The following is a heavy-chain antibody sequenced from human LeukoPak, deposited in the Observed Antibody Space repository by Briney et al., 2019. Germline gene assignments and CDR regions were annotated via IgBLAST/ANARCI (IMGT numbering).Heavy chain of an antibody. CDR2: IIPILGIA. CDR3: ARDDILTLDYYYYYGMDV. D-gene: IGHD3-9*01. Sequence: SVKVSSKASGGTFSSYAISWVRQAPGQGLEWMGRIIPILGIANYAQKFQGRVTITADKSTSTAYMELSSLRSEDTAVYYCARDDILTLDYYYYYGMDVWGQGTTVTVSS. V-gene: IGHV1-69*04. J-gene: IGHJ6*02. CDR1: GGTFSSYA.